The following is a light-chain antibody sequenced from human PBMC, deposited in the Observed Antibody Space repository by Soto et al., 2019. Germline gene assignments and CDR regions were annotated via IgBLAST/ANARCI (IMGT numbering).Light chain of an antibody. J-gene: IGKJ5*01. CDR3: QQYNNWPFIT. Sequence: DIQMTQSPSLLSAAAVESVTRTCRASQDISTYLNWYQQKPGKAPKCLIYAASSLRSGAPSRFSGSGSGTEFTLTISSLQSEDFAVYYCQQYNNWPFITFGQGTRLEIK. CDR1: QDISTY. V-gene: IGKV1-39*01. CDR2: AAS.